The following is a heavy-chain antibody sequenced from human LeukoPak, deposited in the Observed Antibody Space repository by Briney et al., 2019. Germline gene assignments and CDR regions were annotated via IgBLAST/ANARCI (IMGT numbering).Heavy chain of an antibody. V-gene: IGHV1-46*01. D-gene: IGHD3-10*01. Sequence: GASVKVSCKASGYTFTSYYMHWVRQAPGQGLEWMGIINPSGGSTSYAQKFQGRVTMTRDMSTSTVYMELSSLRSEDTAVYYCARVRERDRSWFGELSPNRFDYWGQGTLVTVSS. J-gene: IGHJ4*02. CDR1: GYTFTSYY. CDR3: ARVRERDRSWFGELSPNRFDY. CDR2: INPSGGST.